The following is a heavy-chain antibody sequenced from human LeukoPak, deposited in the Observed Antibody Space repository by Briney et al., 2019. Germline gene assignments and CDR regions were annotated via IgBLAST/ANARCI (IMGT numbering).Heavy chain of an antibody. Sequence: GGSLRLSCAASGFTVSSNYMSWVRQAPGKGLEWVSVIYSGGSTYYADSVKGRFTISRDNAKNSLYLQMNSLRDEDTAVYYCARLRSGSYGYADYWGQGTLVTVSS. V-gene: IGHV3-53*01. CDR3: ARLRSGSYGYADY. D-gene: IGHD1-26*01. J-gene: IGHJ4*02. CDR1: GFTVSSNY. CDR2: IYSGGST.